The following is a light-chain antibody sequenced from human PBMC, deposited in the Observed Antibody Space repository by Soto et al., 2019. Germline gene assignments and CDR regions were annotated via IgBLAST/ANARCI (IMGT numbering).Light chain of an antibody. Sequence: IQLTQSPSSLSASVGDRVTITCRASQGISSYLAWYQQKPGKAPKLLIYAASTLQSGVPSRFSGRGSGTEFTLTISSLQPEDFGTYYCQQLNSYPRTFGQGTKVEIK. CDR3: QQLNSYPRT. J-gene: IGKJ1*01. CDR2: AAS. CDR1: QGISSY. V-gene: IGKV1-9*01.